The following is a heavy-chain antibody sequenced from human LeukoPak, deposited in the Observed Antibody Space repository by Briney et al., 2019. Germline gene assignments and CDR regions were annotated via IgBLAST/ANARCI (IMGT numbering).Heavy chain of an antibody. CDR1: AFTFSNAW. Sequence: GGSLRLSCAASAFTFSNAWMSWVRQAPGKGLEWVGRIKSNTDGGTTDFAAPVKGRFTISRDDSKNTLYLQMDSLKTEDTALYYCTTGYCSVTSCHRSLYFDYWGQGTLVTVSS. CDR2: IKSNTDGGTT. J-gene: IGHJ4*02. D-gene: IGHD2-2*01. V-gene: IGHV3-15*01. CDR3: TTGYCSVTSCHRSLYFDY.